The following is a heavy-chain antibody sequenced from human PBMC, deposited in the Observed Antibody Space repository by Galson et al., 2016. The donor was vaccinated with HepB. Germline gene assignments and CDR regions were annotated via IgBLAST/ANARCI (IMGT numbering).Heavy chain of an antibody. CDR3: ARDNLRGYAIDY. CDR1: GFSIGIYA. D-gene: IGHD5-18*01. Sequence: SLRLSCAASGFSIGIYAMNWVRQAPGKGLEWVSYINDVGSALYYADSVKGRFTISRDNAKNSLYLQMNSLRDEDTAVHYCARDNLRGYAIDYWGQGSLVTVSS. J-gene: IGHJ4*02. CDR2: INDVGSAL. V-gene: IGHV3-48*03.